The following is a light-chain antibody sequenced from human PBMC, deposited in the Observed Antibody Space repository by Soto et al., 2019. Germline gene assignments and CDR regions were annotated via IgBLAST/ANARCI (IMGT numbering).Light chain of an antibody. CDR1: QSVNNKY. J-gene: IGKJ2*01. CDR2: GAS. V-gene: IGKV3-20*01. CDR3: HQYGRSPHT. Sequence: TVLTQSPDTLSLSPGERATLSCRASQSVNNKYLAWYQHKPGRPPRLLIYGASTRASGIPDNFSGSGSGTHITLTISKLEPDDFAVYYCHQYGRSPHTFGQGTKVEI.